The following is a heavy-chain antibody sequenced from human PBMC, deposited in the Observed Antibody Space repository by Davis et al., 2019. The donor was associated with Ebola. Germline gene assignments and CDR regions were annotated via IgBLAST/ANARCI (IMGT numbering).Heavy chain of an antibody. CDR1: GGSFSGYY. CDR2: IYYSGST. D-gene: IGHD4-23*01. Sequence: PSETLSLTCAVYGGSFSGYYWSWIRQPPGKGLEWIGYIYYSGSTNYNPSLKSRVTISVDTSKNQFSLKLSSVTAADTAVYYCARDPGKDYGGKEGGDYWGQGTLVTVSS. CDR3: ARDPGKDYGGKEGGDY. V-gene: IGHV4-59*01. J-gene: IGHJ4*02.